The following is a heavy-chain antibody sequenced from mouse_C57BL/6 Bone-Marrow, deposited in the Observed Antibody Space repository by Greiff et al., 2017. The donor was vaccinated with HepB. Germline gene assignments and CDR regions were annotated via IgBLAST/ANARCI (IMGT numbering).Heavy chain of an antibody. D-gene: IGHD1-1*01. CDR2: INPNNGVT. V-gene: IGHV1-26*01. CDR1: GYTFTDYY. Sequence: VQLQLSGPELVKPGTSVKISCKASGYTFTDYYMNWVKQSHGKSLEWIGDINPNNGVTSYTQKFKGKATLTVDKSSSTAYMELRSLTSEDSAVYYCASRYYGTVDYWGQGTSVTVST. J-gene: IGHJ4*01. CDR3: ASRYYGTVDY.